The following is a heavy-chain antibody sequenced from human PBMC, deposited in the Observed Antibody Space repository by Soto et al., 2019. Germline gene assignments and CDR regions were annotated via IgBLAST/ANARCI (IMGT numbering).Heavy chain of an antibody. Sequence: QVHLVQSGAEVKKPGASVKVSCKASGYSFTDYYMHWVRQAPGQGLEWMGWINTKTGGTNYAQRVQGRVTMTGDTSINTAYMELSRLRSDDTAVYYCARVGPXGWFDXWGQGTVVTVSS. CDR1: GYSFTDYY. J-gene: IGHJ5*02. V-gene: IGHV1-2*02. CDR2: INTKTGGT. CDR3: ARVGPXGWFDX.